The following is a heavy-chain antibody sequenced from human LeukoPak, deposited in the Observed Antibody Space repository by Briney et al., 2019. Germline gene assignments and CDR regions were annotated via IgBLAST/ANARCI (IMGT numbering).Heavy chain of an antibody. D-gene: IGHD3-16*02. J-gene: IGHJ6*03. V-gene: IGHV3-48*01. CDR2: ISSSSSTI. CDR3: EAGGRLSPGYMDV. Sequence: GGSLRLSCAASGITVSSNYMTWVRQAPGKGLEWVSYISSSSSTIYYADSVKGRFTISRDNAKNSLYLQMNSLRAEDTAVYYCEAGGRLSPGYMDVWGKGTTVTVSS. CDR1: GITVSSNY.